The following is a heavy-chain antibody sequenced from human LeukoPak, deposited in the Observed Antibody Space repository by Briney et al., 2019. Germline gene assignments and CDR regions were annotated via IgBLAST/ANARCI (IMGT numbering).Heavy chain of an antibody. Sequence: PSETLSLTCAVYGGSFSGYYWSWIRQPPGKGLGWIGEINHSGSTNYNPSLKSRVTISVDTSKNQFSLKLSSVTAADTAVYYCARGVYCSSTSCYRRYYYYMDVWGKGITVTVSS. J-gene: IGHJ6*03. D-gene: IGHD2-2*02. V-gene: IGHV4-34*01. CDR2: INHSGST. CDR3: ARGVYCSSTSCYRRYYYYMDV. CDR1: GGSFSGYY.